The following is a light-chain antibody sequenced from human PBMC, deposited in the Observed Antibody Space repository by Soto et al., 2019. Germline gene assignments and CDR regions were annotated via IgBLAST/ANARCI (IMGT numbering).Light chain of an antibody. CDR2: STT. Sequence: QAVVTQEASFSVSPGGTVTLTCGLISGSVSTANNPNWYQQTPGQAPRTLIYSTTTRSSGAPGRFSGSILGNKAALTITGAQADDESDYYCALLMANGISVFGTGTKVTGL. J-gene: IGLJ1*01. V-gene: IGLV8-61*01. CDR3: ALLMANGISV. CDR1: SGSVSTANN.